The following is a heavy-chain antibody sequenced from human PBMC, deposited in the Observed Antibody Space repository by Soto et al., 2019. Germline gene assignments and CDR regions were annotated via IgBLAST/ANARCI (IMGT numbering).Heavy chain of an antibody. V-gene: IGHV4-34*01. Sequence: SETLSLTCAVYGGSFSGYYWSWIRQPPGKGLEWIGEINHSGSTNYNPSLKSRVNISVDTSKNQFSLKLSSVTAADTAVYYCARLTANNWNEALLDYWGQGTLVTVSS. CDR2: INHSGST. CDR1: GGSFSGYY. D-gene: IGHD1-20*01. J-gene: IGHJ4*02. CDR3: ARLTANNWNEALLDY.